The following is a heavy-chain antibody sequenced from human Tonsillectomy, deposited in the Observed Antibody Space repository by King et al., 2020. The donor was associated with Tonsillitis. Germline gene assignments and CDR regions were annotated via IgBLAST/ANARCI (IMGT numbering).Heavy chain of an antibody. CDR3: AKGASGSYYHPMSY. V-gene: IGHV3-23*03. D-gene: IGHD3-10*01. Sequence: VQLVESGGGLVQPGGSLRLSCAASGFTFTNYAMSWVRQAPGKGLEWVSVIYTGDSSTYYVDSVKGRFTISRDNSKNTLYLQMNSLSPEDTAVYYWAKGASGSYYHPMSYWGQGTLVTVSS. CDR1: GFTFTNYA. J-gene: IGHJ4*02. CDR2: IYTGDSST.